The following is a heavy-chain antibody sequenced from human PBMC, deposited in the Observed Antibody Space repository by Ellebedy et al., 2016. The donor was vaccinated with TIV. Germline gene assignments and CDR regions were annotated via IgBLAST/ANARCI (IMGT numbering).Heavy chain of an antibody. V-gene: IGHV3-30-3*01. J-gene: IGHJ4*02. CDR2: ISIDGNRE. CDR3: EREDNPRWWELPY. D-gene: IGHD4-23*01. CDR1: GFTFTGYA. Sequence: GESLKISCAASGFTFTGYAMHWVRQAPGKGLEWVAVISIDGNREHYADSVVGRFTISRDNSKGTVFLQMNRLRDEDTALYYCEREDNPRWWELPYWGQGTLVTVSS.